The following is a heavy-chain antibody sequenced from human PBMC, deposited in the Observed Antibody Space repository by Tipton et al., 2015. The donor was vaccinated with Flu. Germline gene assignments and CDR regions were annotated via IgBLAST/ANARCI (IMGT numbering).Heavy chain of an antibody. Sequence: TLSLTCAVYGGSFSGYYWSWIRQPPGKGLEWIGEINHSGSTNYNPSLKSRVTISVDTSKNQFSLKLSSVTAADTAVYYCARGRTEYCDYVWGSHDFDYWGQGTLVTVSS. CDR2: INHSGST. CDR1: GGSFSGYY. D-gene: IGHD3-16*01. J-gene: IGHJ4*02. V-gene: IGHV4-34*01. CDR3: ARGRTEYCDYVWGSHDFDY.